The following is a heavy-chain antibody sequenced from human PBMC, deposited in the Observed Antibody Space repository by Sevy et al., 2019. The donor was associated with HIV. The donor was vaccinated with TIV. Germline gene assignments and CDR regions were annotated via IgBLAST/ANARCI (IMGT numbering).Heavy chain of an antibody. Sequence: SETLSLTCAVYVGSFSNYYWTWIRQPPGKGLEWIGEINHSGSTNYNPSLKSRVTMSVDTSKNQFSLKLSSVTAADTAIYYCARGGERVIPSPVLGLGPWTKYWYFDLWGRGTLVTASS. V-gene: IGHV4-34*01. CDR1: VGSFSNYY. CDR2: INHSGST. D-gene: IGHD3-16*02. CDR3: ARGGERVIPSPVLGLGPWTKYWYFDL. J-gene: IGHJ2*01.